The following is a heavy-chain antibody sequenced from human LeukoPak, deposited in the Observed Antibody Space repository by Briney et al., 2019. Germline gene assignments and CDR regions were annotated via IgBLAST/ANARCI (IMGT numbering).Heavy chain of an antibody. V-gene: IGHV3-7*01. Sequence: GGSLRLSCAASGFTFSKYWMSWVRQAPEKGLEWVANIKEDGSEKHYVDSVEGRFTISRDNAKNSLYLQMNSLGAEDTAVYYCGRSMDVWGQGTTVTVS. J-gene: IGHJ6*02. CDR1: GFTFSKYW. CDR2: IKEDGSEK. CDR3: GRSMDV.